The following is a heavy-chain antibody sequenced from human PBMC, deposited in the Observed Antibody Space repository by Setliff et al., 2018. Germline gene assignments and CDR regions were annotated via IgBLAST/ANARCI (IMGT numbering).Heavy chain of an antibody. J-gene: IGHJ6*02. Sequence: PSETLSLTCTVSGGSISSSSYYWGWIRQPPGEGLEWIGSIYYSGSTYYNPSLKSRVTISVDTSKNQFSLKVSSVTAADTAVYYCARENRYSSGWYSYYYGMDVWGQGTTVTVSS. V-gene: IGHV4-39*07. D-gene: IGHD6-19*01. CDR1: GGSISSSSYY. CDR3: ARENRYSSGWYSYYYGMDV. CDR2: IYYSGST.